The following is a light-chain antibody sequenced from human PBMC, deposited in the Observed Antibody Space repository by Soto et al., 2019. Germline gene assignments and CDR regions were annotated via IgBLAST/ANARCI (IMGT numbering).Light chain of an antibody. CDR2: DNN. V-gene: IGLV1-51*01. CDR1: TSNIGNSS. Sequence: QSVLTQPPSVSAAPGQMVTISCSGSTSNIGNSSVSWYRHLPGTAPKLLIYDNNKRPSGIPDRFSASKSGASATLDIPGLRTGDEGDYYCGIWDSSLSAGVFGGGTKVTVL. J-gene: IGLJ3*02. CDR3: GIWDSSLSAGV.